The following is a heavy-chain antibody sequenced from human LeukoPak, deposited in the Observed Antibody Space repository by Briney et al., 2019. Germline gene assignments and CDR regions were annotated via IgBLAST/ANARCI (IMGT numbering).Heavy chain of an antibody. Sequence: SETLSLTCAVSGGSISTYYWSWIRQPPGKGLEWIGYIYSSGSTDYNPSLKSRVTTSVDTSKNHFSLELRSVTAADTAVYYCARARSPRLLVPFDYWGQGTLVTVSS. D-gene: IGHD6-13*01. CDR3: ARARSPRLLVPFDY. J-gene: IGHJ4*02. CDR2: IYSSGST. V-gene: IGHV4-59*01. CDR1: GGSISTYY.